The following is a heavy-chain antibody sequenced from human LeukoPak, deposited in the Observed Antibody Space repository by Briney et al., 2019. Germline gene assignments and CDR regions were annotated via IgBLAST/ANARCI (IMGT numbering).Heavy chain of an antibody. CDR2: IYADGST. Sequence: GGSLRLSCAASGFTVRSTYMSWVRQAPGKGLEWVSVIYADGSTYYADSVKGRFTISRDNSKNTMSFQMNSLRAEDTAVYYCARGYSSGWYYFDYWGLGTLVTVSS. J-gene: IGHJ4*02. CDR1: GFTVRSTY. CDR3: ARGYSSGWYYFDY. V-gene: IGHV3-53*01. D-gene: IGHD6-19*01.